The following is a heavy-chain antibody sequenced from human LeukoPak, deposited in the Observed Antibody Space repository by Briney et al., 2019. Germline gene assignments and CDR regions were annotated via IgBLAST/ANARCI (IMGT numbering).Heavy chain of an antibody. CDR3: AKGVKSSIAAALQH. CDR2: ISYDGSNK. V-gene: IGHV3-30*18. Sequence: GGSLRLSCAASGFTFSSYGMHWVRQAPGKGLEWVAVISYDGSNKYYADSVKGRFTISRDNSKNTLYLQMNSLRAEDTAVYYCAKGVKSSIAAALQHWGQGTLVTVSS. J-gene: IGHJ1*01. D-gene: IGHD6-13*01. CDR1: GFTFSSYG.